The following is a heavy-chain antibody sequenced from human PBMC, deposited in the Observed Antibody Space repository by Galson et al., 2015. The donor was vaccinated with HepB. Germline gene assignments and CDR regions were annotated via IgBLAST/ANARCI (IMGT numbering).Heavy chain of an antibody. D-gene: IGHD3-9*01. CDR2: ISSGSSYI. J-gene: IGHJ4*02. V-gene: IGHV3-21*01. CDR3: ARENDDILTGNYGRIIVHHY. CDR1: GFTFSSYA. Sequence: SLRLCCAASGFTFSSYAMHWVRQAPGKGLEWVSSISSGSSYIHFADSVKGRFTISRDNAKNSLYLQMNSLRAEDTAVYYCARENDDILTGNYGRIIVHHYWGQGTLVTVSS.